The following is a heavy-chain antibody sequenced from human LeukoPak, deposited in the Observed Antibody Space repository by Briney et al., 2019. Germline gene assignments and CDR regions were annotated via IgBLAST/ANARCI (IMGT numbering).Heavy chain of an antibody. CDR3: AKDSSGYLDAFDI. J-gene: IGHJ3*02. CDR1: GFTFDDYA. CDR2: ISWNSGSI. Sequence: GGSLRLSCAASGFTFDDYAMPWVRQAPGKGLEWVSGISWNSGSIGYADSVKGRFTISRDNAKNSLYLQMNSLRAEDTALYYCAKDSSGYLDAFDIWGQGTMVTVSS. D-gene: IGHD3-22*01. V-gene: IGHV3-9*01.